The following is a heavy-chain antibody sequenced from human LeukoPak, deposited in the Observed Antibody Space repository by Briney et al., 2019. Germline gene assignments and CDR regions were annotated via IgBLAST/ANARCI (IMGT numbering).Heavy chain of an antibody. CDR3: VKGGENYYDCRPYY. CDR1: GFTFDDYA. J-gene: IGHJ4*02. V-gene: IGHV3-9*01. CDR2: ISWNSVKI. D-gene: IGHD3-22*01. Sequence: GGSLRLSCAASGFTFDDYAMHWVRQAPGKGLECVSSISWNSVKIGYADSVKGRFTISRDNAKNSLYLQMNSLRAEDTALYYCVKGGENYYDCRPYYCGQGTLVNV.